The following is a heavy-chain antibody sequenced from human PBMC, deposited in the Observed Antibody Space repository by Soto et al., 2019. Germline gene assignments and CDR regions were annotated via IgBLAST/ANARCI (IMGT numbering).Heavy chain of an antibody. CDR3: ARDTIVVVPAAEGPDAIDI. D-gene: IGHD2-2*01. CDR1: GYTFTSYY. V-gene: IGHV1-46*01. CDR2: INPSGGST. Sequence: ASVKISCKASGYTFTSYYMHWVRQAPGQGLEWMGIINPSGGSTSYAQKFQGRVTMTRDTSTSTVYMELSSLRSEDTAVYYCARDTIVVVPAAEGPDAIDIWGQGTMVTVSS. J-gene: IGHJ3*02.